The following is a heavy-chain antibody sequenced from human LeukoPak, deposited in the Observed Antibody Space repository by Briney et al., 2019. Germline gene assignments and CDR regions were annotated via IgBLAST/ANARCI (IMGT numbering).Heavy chain of an antibody. CDR1: GFTFNNYW. Sequence: GGSLRLSCAASGFTFNNYWMTWVRQAPGKGLEWVANIKRDGSEKHYVDSVKGRFTISRDNAKNSLYLQMNSLRAEDTAVYYCAELGITMIGGVWGKGTTVTISS. J-gene: IGHJ6*04. V-gene: IGHV3-7*01. CDR3: AELGITMIGGV. CDR2: IKRDGSEK. D-gene: IGHD3-10*02.